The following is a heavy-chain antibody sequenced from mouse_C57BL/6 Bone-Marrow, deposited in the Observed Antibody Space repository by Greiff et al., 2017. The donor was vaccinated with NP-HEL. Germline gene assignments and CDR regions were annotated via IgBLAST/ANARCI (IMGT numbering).Heavy chain of an antibody. CDR3: ARPFFYEGYFDV. J-gene: IGHJ1*03. CDR2: ISDGGSYT. D-gene: IGHD1-1*01. Sequence: EVHLVESGGGLVKPGGSLKLSCAASGFTFSSYAMSWVRQTPEKRLEWVATISDGGSYTYYPDNVKGRFTISRDNAKNNLYLQLSHLKSEDTAMYYCARPFFYEGYFDVWGTGTTVTVSS. CDR1: GFTFSSYA. V-gene: IGHV5-4*01.